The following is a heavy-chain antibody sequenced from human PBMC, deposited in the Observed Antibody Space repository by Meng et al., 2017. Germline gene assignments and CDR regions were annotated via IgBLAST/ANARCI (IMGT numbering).Heavy chain of an antibody. CDR1: GYTFTSYY. D-gene: IGHD5-18*01. V-gene: IGHV1-46*01. Sequence: QVQLVQSGAKVKQPGASVKVSCKASGYTFTSYYMHWVRQAPGQGLEWMGIINPSGGSKSYAQKFQGRVTMTRDTSTSTVYRELSSLRSEDTAVYYCAMSDTAMGSYYFDYWGQGTLVTVSS. CDR2: INPSGGSK. J-gene: IGHJ4*02. CDR3: AMSDTAMGSYYFDY.